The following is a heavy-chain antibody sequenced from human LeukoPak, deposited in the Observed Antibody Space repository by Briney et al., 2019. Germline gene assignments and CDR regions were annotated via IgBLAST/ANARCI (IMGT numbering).Heavy chain of an antibody. Sequence: PETLSLTCTVSGGSISSSSYYWGWIRQPPGKGLEWIGSIYYSGSTYYNPSLKSRVTISVDTSKNQFSLKLNSVTAADTAVYYCARESGRGSYWGYWGQGTLVTVSS. CDR2: IYYSGST. V-gene: IGHV4-39*07. D-gene: IGHD1-26*01. CDR3: ARESGRGSYWGY. CDR1: GGSISSSSYY. J-gene: IGHJ4*02.